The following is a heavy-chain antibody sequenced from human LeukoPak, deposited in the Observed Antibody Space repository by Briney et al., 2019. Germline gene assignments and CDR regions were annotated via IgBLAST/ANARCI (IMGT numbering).Heavy chain of an antibody. D-gene: IGHD6-13*01. J-gene: IGHJ4*02. CDR2: ISSSSSYI. Sequence: KTGGSLRLSCAASGFTFSSYSMNWVRQAPGKGLEWVSSISSSSSYIYYADSVKGRFTISRDNAKNSLYLQMNSLRAEDTAVYYCARESIAAAGTTFDYWGQGTLVTVSS. V-gene: IGHV3-21*01. CDR1: GFTFSSYS. CDR3: ARESIAAAGTTFDY.